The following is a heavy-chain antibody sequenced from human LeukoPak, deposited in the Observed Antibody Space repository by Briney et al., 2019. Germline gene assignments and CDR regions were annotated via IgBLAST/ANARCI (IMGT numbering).Heavy chain of an antibody. J-gene: IGHJ4*02. V-gene: IGHV3-30*18. CDR1: GFTFSSYG. CDR2: ISYDGSNK. CDR3: AKTAYCGGDCYPYYFDY. D-gene: IGHD2-21*02. Sequence: PGRSLRLSCAASGFTFSSYGMHWVRQAPGKGLEWVAVISYDGSNKYYADSVKGRFTISRDNSKNTLYLQMNSLRAEDTAVCYCAKTAYCGGDCYPYYFDYWGQGTLVTVSS.